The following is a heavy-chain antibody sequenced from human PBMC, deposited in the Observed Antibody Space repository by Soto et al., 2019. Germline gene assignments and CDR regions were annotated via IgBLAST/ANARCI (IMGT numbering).Heavy chain of an antibody. CDR2: IIPIFGTA. Sequence: GASVKVSCKASGGTFSSYAISWVRQAPGQGLEWMGGIIPIFGTANYAQKFQGRVTITADESTSTAYMELSSLRSEDTAVYYCARDIVVVVAATPYYYYGMAVWGQGTTVTVSS. D-gene: IGHD2-15*01. J-gene: IGHJ6*02. CDR3: ARDIVVVVAATPYYYYGMAV. V-gene: IGHV1-69*13. CDR1: GGTFSSYA.